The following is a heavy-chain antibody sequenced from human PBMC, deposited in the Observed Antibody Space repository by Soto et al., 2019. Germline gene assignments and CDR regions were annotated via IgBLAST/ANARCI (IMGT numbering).Heavy chain of an antibody. CDR1: GDSISTVDYF. CDR3: ARGRYCINGRCFPNWLDS. CDR2: IYKSATT. J-gene: IGHJ5*01. V-gene: IGHV4-30-4*01. D-gene: IGHD2-8*01. Sequence: SETLSLTCSVSGDSISTVDYFWAWIRQPPGQALEYIGYIYKSATTYYNPSFESRVAISLDTSKSQFSLNVTSVTAADTAVYFCARGRYCINGRCFPNWLDSWGQGTLVTVYS.